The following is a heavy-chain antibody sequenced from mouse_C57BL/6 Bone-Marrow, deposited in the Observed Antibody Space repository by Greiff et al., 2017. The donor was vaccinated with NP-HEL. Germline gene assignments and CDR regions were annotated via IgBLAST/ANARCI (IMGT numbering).Heavy chain of an antibody. V-gene: IGHV1-61*01. CDR1: GYTFTSYW. CDR3: ARSDGYDLYFDY. CDR2: IYPSDSET. J-gene: IGHJ2*01. Sequence: QVQLQQPGAELVRPGSSVKLSCKASGYTFTSYWMDWVKQRPGQGLEWIGNIYPSDSETHYNQKFKDKAILTVDKSSSTAYMQLSSLTSEDSAVYYCARSDGYDLYFDYWGQGTTLTVSS. D-gene: IGHD2-2*01.